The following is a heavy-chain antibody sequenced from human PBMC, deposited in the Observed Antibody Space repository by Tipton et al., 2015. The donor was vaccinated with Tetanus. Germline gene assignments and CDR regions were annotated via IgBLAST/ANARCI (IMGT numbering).Heavy chain of an antibody. V-gene: IGHV3-23*01. CDR3: ANSLYGVTDY. D-gene: IGHD2-2*02. CDR1: GFTFSSYA. J-gene: IGHJ4*02. CDR2: ISGSGGTT. Sequence: SLRLSCAASGFTFSSYAMSWVRQAPGKGLEWVSGISGSGGTTNYADAVQGRLTISRDNSKNALYLLMNSLRAEATVVYYGANSLYGVTDYWGQRPLVIVS.